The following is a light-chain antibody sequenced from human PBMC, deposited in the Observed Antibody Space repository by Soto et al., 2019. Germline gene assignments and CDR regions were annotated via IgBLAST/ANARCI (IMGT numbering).Light chain of an antibody. J-gene: IGLJ2*01. Sequence: QSALTQPACVSGSPGQSITISCTGTSIDVGGYNYVSWYQQHPGKAPKLMIYDVSNRPSEVSNRFSGSKSGNTASLTISGLQAEDEADYYCSSYTSSSTLVFGGGTKLTVL. CDR1: SIDVGGYNY. V-gene: IGLV2-14*03. CDR3: SSYTSSSTLV. CDR2: DVS.